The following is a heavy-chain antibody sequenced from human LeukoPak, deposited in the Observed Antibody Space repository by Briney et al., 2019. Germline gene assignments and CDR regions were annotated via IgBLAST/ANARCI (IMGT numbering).Heavy chain of an antibody. CDR2: ISSSGNTK. CDR1: GFTFSSDS. V-gene: IGHV3-48*02. D-gene: IGHD4-17*01. J-gene: IGHJ4*02. CDR3: SRDLTSVPTR. Sequence: GGSLRLSCAGSGFTFSSDSMNWVRQAPGKGLEWVSYISSSGNTKHYVDSVKGRFTISRDNAKNSVYLQMNSLRNEDTAVYYCSRDLTSVPTRWGQGTLVTVSS.